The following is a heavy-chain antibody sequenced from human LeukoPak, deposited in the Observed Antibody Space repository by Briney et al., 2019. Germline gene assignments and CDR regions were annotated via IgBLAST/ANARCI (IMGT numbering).Heavy chain of an antibody. CDR2: IYYSGST. J-gene: IGHJ5*02. CDR1: GGSISNYY. D-gene: IGHD3-10*01. CDR3: ARVGIYYNWFDP. Sequence: PSETLSLTCTVSGGSISNYYWSWIRQPPGKGLEWIGFIYYSGSTNYNPSLKSRVTISVDTSKNQFSLKLSSVTAADTAVYYCARVGIYYNWFDPWGQGTLVTVSS. V-gene: IGHV4-59*12.